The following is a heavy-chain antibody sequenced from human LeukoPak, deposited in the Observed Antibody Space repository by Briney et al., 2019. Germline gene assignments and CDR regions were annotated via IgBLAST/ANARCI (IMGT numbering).Heavy chain of an antibody. CDR3: ARGDYDY. V-gene: IGHV1-46*01. CDR1: GYTFTSYY. Sequence: ASVKVSCKASGYTFTSYYMHWVRQAPGQGLEWMGIINPSGGSTSYAQKVQGRVTMTRDTSTSADYIEQSSLRSEDTAVYYCARGDYDYWGQGTLVTVSS. J-gene: IGHJ4*02. CDR2: INPSGGST.